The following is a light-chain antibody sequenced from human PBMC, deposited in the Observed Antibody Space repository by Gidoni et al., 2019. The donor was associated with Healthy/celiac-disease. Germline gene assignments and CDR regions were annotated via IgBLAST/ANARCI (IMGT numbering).Light chain of an antibody. CDR3: NSRDSSGNHKGV. J-gene: IGLJ3*02. V-gene: IGLV3-19*01. Sequence: SSELTQDPAVSVALGQTVRITCQGDSLRSDYASWYQQKPGQAPVVVIYGKNNRPSGIPDRFSGSSSGNTASLTITGAQAEDEADYYCNSRDSSGNHKGVFGGGTKLTVL. CDR1: SLRSDY. CDR2: GKN.